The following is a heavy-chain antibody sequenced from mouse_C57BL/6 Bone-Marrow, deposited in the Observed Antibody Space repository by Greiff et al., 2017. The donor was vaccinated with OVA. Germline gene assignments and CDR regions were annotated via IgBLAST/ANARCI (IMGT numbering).Heavy chain of an antibody. V-gene: IGHV1-72*01. CDR3: AREVYDGYPSWFAY. J-gene: IGHJ3*01. Sequence: QVQLQQPGAELVKPGASVKLSCKASGYTFTSYWMHWVKQRPGRGLEGIGRIDPNSGGTKYNEKFKSKATLTVDKPSSTAYMQLSSLTSEDSAVYYCAREVYDGYPSWFAYWGQGTLVTVSA. D-gene: IGHD2-2*01. CDR1: GYTFTSYW. CDR2: IDPNSGGT.